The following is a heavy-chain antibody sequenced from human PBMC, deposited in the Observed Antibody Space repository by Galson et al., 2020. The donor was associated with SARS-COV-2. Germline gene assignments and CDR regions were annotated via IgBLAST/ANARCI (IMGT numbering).Heavy chain of an antibody. J-gene: IGHJ4*01. V-gene: IGHV3-33*08. Sequence: GGSLRLSCAASGFAFSAYAMHWVRQAPGKGLEWVALIYSDGSAKYYTDSVKGRFSISRDNSRNTLDLQLSSLRAKDTALYFCARALATTPFYYFDYWGQGITVTVSS. D-gene: IGHD1-1*01. CDR2: IYSDGSAK. CDR3: ARALATTPFYYFDY. CDR1: GFAFSAYA.